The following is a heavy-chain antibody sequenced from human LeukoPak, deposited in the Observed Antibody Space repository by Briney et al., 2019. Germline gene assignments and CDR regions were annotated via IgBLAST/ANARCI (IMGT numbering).Heavy chain of an antibody. J-gene: IGHJ4*02. Sequence: ASVKVSCKAPGYXXTSYYMHWVRQAPGXXXXXXXIINPSGGSTSYAQKFQGRVTMTRDTSTSTVYMELSSLRSEDTAVYYCARAQLWLHPIFDYWGQGTLVTVSS. CDR1: GYXXTSYY. CDR2: INPSGGST. D-gene: IGHD5-18*01. V-gene: IGHV1-46*01. CDR3: ARAQLWLHPIFDY.